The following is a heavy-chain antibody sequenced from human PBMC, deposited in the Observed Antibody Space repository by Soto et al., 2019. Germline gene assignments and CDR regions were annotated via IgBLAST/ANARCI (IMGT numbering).Heavy chain of an antibody. CDR3: VGDAFPTITAAGVSPADL. D-gene: IGHD6-13*01. CDR1: GYTFIIYG. V-gene: IGHV1-18*01. J-gene: IGHJ6*02. CDR2: ISGQSGKR. Sequence: QVQLVQSGAEVKTPGASVEVSCKTSGYTFIIYGISWVRQAPGQVLEWLGWISGQSGKRYFAEKFQGRITLTATTSTNTVYMEMRSLRSGDTAVYYCVGDAFPTITAAGVSPADLWGQGTTVTVS.